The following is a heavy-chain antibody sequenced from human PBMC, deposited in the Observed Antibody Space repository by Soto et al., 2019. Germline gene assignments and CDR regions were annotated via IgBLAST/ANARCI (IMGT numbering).Heavy chain of an antibody. D-gene: IGHD5-12*01. CDR3: AKTNTLRQDVEMATMGAFDI. CDR2: ISWNSGGL. Sequence: SLRLSCAASGFTFDDYAMYWVRQAPGKGLEWVSGISWNSGGLGYADSVKGRFTISRDNAKNSLYLQMNILRPEDTALYYCAKTNTLRQDVEMATMGAFDIWGQGTMVTVSS. V-gene: IGHV3-9*01. J-gene: IGHJ3*02. CDR1: GFTFDDYA.